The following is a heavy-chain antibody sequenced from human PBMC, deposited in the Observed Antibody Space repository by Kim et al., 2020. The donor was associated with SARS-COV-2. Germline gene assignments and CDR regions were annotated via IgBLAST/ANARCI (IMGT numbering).Heavy chain of an antibody. V-gene: IGHV3-21*01. D-gene: IGHD2-8*02. CDR3: ARDLNCTGGVCYTNDYYYYGMDV. CDR2: ISSSSSYI. CDR1: GFTFSSYS. Sequence: GGSLRLSCAASGFTFSSYSMNWVRQAPGKGLEWVSSISSSSSYIYYADSVKGRFTISRDNAKNSLYLQMNSLRAEDTAVYYCARDLNCTGGVCYTNDYYYYGMDVWGQGTTVTVSS. J-gene: IGHJ6*02.